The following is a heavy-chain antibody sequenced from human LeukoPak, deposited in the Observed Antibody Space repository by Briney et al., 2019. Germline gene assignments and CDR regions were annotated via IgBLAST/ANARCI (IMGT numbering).Heavy chain of an antibody. CDR2: IYYAGKI. Sequence: PSETLSLTCAVSGGSINSHYWGWIRQPPGKGLQWIGDIYYAGKINYNPSLKSRVTITLDTSKDHLSLNLTSVLAADTAIYYCVRRDTGWNYFDYWGQGILVTVSS. CDR1: GGSINSHY. CDR3: VRRDTGWNYFDY. D-gene: IGHD6-19*01. V-gene: IGHV4-59*08. J-gene: IGHJ4*02.